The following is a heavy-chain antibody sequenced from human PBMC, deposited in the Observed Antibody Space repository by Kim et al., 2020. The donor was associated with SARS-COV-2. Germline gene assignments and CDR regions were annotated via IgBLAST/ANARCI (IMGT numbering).Heavy chain of an antibody. CDR1: GFTFSSYA. CDR3: AKDVEFPDYYYYYGMDV. Sequence: GGSLRLSCAASGFTFSSYAMSWVRQAPGKGLEWVSAISGSGGSTYYADSVKGRFTISRDNSKNTLHLQMNSLRAEDTAVYYCAKDVEFPDYYYYYGMDVWGQGTTVTVSS. CDR2: ISGSGGST. D-gene: IGHD3-10*01. J-gene: IGHJ6*02. V-gene: IGHV3-23*01.